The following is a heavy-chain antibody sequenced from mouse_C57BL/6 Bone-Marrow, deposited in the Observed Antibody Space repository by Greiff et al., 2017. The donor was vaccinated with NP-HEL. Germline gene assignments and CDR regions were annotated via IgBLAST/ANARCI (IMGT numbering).Heavy chain of an antibody. D-gene: IGHD2-4*01. J-gene: IGHJ2*01. Sequence: VQLQQSGAELVKPGASVKISCKASGYAFSSYWMNWVKQRPGKGLEWIGQIYPGDGDTNYNGKFKGKATLTADKSSSTAYMQLSSLTSEDSAVYVCARGGGLRREFDYFDYWGQGTTLTVSS. CDR1: GYAFSSYW. V-gene: IGHV1-80*01. CDR2: IYPGDGDT. CDR3: ARGGGLRREFDYFDY.